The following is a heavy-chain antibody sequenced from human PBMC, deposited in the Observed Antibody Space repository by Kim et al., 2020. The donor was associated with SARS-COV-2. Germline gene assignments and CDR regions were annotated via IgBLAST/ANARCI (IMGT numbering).Heavy chain of an antibody. J-gene: IGHJ4*02. D-gene: IGHD1-7*01. CDR3: ARTNNLDS. CDR2: GFNT. V-gene: IGHV3-23*01. Sequence: GFNTSYADSEKGRFTITRDTAKNTLYLQMNSLRAEDTALYYCARTNNLDSWGQGTLVTVTS.